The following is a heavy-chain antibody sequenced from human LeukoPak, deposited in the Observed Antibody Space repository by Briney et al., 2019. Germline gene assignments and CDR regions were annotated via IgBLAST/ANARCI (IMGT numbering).Heavy chain of an antibody. V-gene: IGHV4-59*08. D-gene: IGHD5-18*01. CDR2: IYYSGST. Sequence: PSETLSLTCTVSGGSISSYYWSWIRQPPGKGLEWIGYIYYSGSTNYNPSLKSRATISVDTSKNQFSLKLSSVTAADTAVYYCARHRGYSYGPSVYYFDYWGQGTLVTVSS. J-gene: IGHJ4*02. CDR3: ARHRGYSYGPSVYYFDY. CDR1: GGSISSYY.